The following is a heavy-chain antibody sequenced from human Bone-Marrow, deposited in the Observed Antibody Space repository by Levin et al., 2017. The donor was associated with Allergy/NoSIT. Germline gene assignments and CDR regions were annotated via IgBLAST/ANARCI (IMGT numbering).Heavy chain of an antibody. Sequence: PSETLSLTCTVSGGSITSGGYHWSWIRQHPGMDLEWIGYISYRGSTYYNPSLKSRVTLSIDTSKTQFSLKLNSLTAADTAVYFCAREDGYVFDYWGQGTLVTVSS. J-gene: IGHJ4*02. CDR2: ISYRGST. CDR3: AREDGYVFDY. V-gene: IGHV4-31*03. CDR1: GGSITSGGYH. D-gene: IGHD5-24*01.